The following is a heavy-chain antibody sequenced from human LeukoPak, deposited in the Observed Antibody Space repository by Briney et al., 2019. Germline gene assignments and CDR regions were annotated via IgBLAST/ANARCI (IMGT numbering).Heavy chain of an antibody. D-gene: IGHD6-6*01. Sequence: GGSLRLSXAASGFTFSDYYMSWIRQAPGKGLEWVSYISTGGSTIYYADSVRGRFTISRDNTKNSLFLQMNSLRVEDTAIYYCARDVGTSSNWYDPWGQGTLVTVSS. V-gene: IGHV3-11*04. CDR3: ARDVGTSSNWYDP. CDR1: GFTFSDYY. J-gene: IGHJ5*02. CDR2: ISTGGSTI.